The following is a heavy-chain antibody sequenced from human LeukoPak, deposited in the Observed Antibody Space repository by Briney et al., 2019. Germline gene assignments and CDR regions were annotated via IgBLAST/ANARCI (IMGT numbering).Heavy chain of an antibody. CDR3: ARYGFSAVWQGGWHAFDI. Sequence: GASVKVSCKASGYTFANYGISWVRQAPGQGLEWMGWISAYNGNTNSAQKLQGRLTMTTDTSTSTVYMELSSLTSEDTAVFYCARYGFSAVWQGGWHAFDIWGQGTVVTVSS. CDR2: ISAYNGNT. J-gene: IGHJ3*02. V-gene: IGHV1-18*01. D-gene: IGHD2-15*01. CDR1: GYTFANYG.